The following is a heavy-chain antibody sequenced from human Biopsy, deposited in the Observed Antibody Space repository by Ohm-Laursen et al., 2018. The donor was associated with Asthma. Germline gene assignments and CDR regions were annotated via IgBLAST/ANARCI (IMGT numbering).Heavy chain of an antibody. CDR3: AREGESSYGLRSPNFDV. CDR2: ITSTSSYT. V-gene: IGHV3-21*01. Sequence: SLRLSCTASAFTFSSYNFHWVHQAPGKGLEWVSCITSTSSYTFYADSVKGRFTISRDNARNSLYLQMINLRAEDTAVYYCAREGESSYGLRSPNFDVWGQGTMVTVSS. D-gene: IGHD5-18*01. CDR1: AFTFSSYN. J-gene: IGHJ3*01.